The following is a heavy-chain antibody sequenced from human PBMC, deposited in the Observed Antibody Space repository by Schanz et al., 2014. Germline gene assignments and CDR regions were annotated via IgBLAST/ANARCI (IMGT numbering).Heavy chain of an antibody. CDR3: ARDRRNADLDY. Sequence: EMQLLESGGGLVQPGGSLRLSCAASGFTFRGYAMSWVRQAPGRGLEWVSAMNESHSTIYYADSVKGRFTISRDNAKNSLYLEMNSLRAEDTALYYCARDRRNADLDYWGQGTLVTVSS. D-gene: IGHD1-1*01. J-gene: IGHJ4*02. V-gene: IGHV3-23*01. CDR1: GFTFRGYA. CDR2: MNESHSTI.